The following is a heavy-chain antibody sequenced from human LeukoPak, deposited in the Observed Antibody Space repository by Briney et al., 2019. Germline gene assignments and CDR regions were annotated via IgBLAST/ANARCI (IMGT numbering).Heavy chain of an antibody. CDR2: INGSGGST. J-gene: IGHJ4*02. CDR1: GFTFSSYA. CDR3: AKGIVVVPAAPFDY. V-gene: IGHV3-23*01. Sequence: GGSLRLSCAASGFTFSSYAMSWVRQAPGKGLEWVSAINGSGGSTYYADSVKGRFTISRDNSKNTLYLQMNSLRAEDTAVYYCAKGIVVVPAAPFDYWGQGTLVTVSS. D-gene: IGHD2-2*01.